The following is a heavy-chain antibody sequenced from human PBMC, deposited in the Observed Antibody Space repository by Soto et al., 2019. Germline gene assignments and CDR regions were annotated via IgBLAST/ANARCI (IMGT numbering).Heavy chain of an antibody. V-gene: IGHV1-18*01. CDR1: GDTFTNFG. CDR3: ARVLRGVVNWFDP. CDR2: IATYNSNK. D-gene: IGHD3-10*01. J-gene: IGHJ5*02. Sequence: HLVQSGPEVKKPGASVTVSCKTSGDTFTNFGLSWVRQAPGQGLEWMGWIATYNSNKNYAQKFQCRLTLTTDTSTSTGYMELKSLEYDATAVYYCARVLRGVVNWFDPWGQGPLGTVAS.